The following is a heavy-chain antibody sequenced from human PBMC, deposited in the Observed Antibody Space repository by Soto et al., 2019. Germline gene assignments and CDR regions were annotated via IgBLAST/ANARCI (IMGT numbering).Heavy chain of an antibody. CDR2: IFASSTTI. Sequence: PGGSLRLSCVASGFTFSSYSMVWVRQAPGKGLEWVSYIFASSTTIYYADSVKGRFTVSRDNTQNSLFLLMNSLRAEDTAVYYCARDRDWAFDYWGQGNLVTVSS. CDR1: GFTFSSYS. V-gene: IGHV3-48*04. CDR3: ARDRDWAFDY. D-gene: IGHD3-9*01. J-gene: IGHJ4*02.